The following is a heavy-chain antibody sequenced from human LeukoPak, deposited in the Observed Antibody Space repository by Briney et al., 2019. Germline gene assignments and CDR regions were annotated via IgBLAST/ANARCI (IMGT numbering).Heavy chain of an antibody. J-gene: IGHJ4*02. CDR2: ISGSGGST. Sequence: PGGSLRLSCAASGFTFSSYAMSWVRQAPGKGLEWVSAISGSGGSTYYADSVKGRFTISRDNSKNTLYLQMNSLRAEDTAVYYCARGLQLWLFCFDYWGQETLVTVSS. CDR3: ARGLQLWLFCFDY. CDR1: GFTFSSYA. V-gene: IGHV3-23*01. D-gene: IGHD5-18*01.